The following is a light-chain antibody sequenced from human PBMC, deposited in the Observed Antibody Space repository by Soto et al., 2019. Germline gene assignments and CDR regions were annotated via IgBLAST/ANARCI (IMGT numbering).Light chain of an antibody. CDR1: RSNIGSNA. CDR2: TNN. Sequence: QLVLTQPPSASGTPGQRVTMSCSGSRSNIGSNAVNWYQQLPGTAPKLLIYTNNQRPSGVPDRFSGSKSGTSASLVISGLQSEDEADYYCAAWDDSLNGPVFGGGTKLTVL. CDR3: AAWDDSLNGPV. J-gene: IGLJ2*01. V-gene: IGLV1-44*01.